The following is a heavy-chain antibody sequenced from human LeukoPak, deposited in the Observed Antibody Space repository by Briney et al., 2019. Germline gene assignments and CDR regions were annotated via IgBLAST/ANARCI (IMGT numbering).Heavy chain of an antibody. J-gene: IGHJ3*02. CDR2: ISSSSSTI. V-gene: IGHV3-48*01. D-gene: IGHD3-22*01. CDR1: GFTFSSYS. CDR3: ARVAERGFQDAFDI. Sequence: GGSLRLSCAASGFTFSSYSMNWVRQAPGKGLEWVSYISSSSSTIYYADSVKGRFTISRDNAKNSLYLQMNSLRAEDTAVYYCARVAERGFQDAFDIWGQGTMVTVSS.